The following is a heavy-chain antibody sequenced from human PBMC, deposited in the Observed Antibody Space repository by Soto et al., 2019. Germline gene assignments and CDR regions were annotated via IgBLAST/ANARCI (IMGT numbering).Heavy chain of an antibody. CDR1: GGTFSSYA. Sequence: ASVKVSCKASGGTFSSYAISWVRQAPGQGLEWMGGIIPIFGTANYAQKFQGRVTITADESTSTAYMELSSLRSEDTAVYYCARSYCSGGSCRLPWFDPWGQGTLVTVSS. CDR3: ARSYCSGGSCRLPWFDP. J-gene: IGHJ5*02. V-gene: IGHV1-69*13. D-gene: IGHD2-15*01. CDR2: IIPIFGTA.